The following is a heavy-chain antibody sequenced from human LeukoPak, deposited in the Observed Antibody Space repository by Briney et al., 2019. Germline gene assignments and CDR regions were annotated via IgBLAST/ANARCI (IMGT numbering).Heavy chain of an antibody. CDR1: GFTFSSYA. J-gene: IGHJ4*02. CDR3: VKDGGGDIVVVPAAMGINYFDY. V-gene: IGHV3-64D*06. Sequence: PGGSLRLSCSASGFTFSSYAMHWVRQAPGKGLEYVSAISSNGGSTYYADSVKGRFTIFRDNSKNTLYLQMSSLRAEDTAVYYCVKDGGGDIVVVPAAMGINYFDYWGQGTLVTVSS. CDR2: ISSNGGST. D-gene: IGHD2-2*01.